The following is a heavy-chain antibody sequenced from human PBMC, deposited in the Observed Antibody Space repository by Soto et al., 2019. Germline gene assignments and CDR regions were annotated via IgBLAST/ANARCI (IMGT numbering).Heavy chain of an antibody. CDR2: INHSGST. CDR1: GGSFSGYY. CDR3: ARLGYSDY. Sequence: SETLSLTCAVYGGSFSGYYWSWIRQPLPWGLEWIGEINHSGSTNYNPSLKSRVTISVDTSKNQFSLKLSSVTAADTAVYYCARLGYSDYWGQGTLVTVSS. D-gene: IGHD5-12*01. J-gene: IGHJ4*02. V-gene: IGHV4-34*01.